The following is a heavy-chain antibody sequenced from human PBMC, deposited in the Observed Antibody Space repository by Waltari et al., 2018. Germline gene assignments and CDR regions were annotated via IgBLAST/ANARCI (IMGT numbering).Heavy chain of an antibody. Sequence: QVQLVQSGPEMKKPGASVGVSCKPSGYTFTAPYMHWVRQAPGQGLEWMGWLNPNSGDTNYAQKFQGRVTMTRDTSISTAYMDLRRLRSDDTAVYYCARDLRQVGRLDPWGQGTLVTVSS. CDR3: ARDLRQVGRLDP. CDR2: LNPNSGDT. J-gene: IGHJ5*02. D-gene: IGHD1-26*01. V-gene: IGHV1-2*02. CDR1: GYTFTAPY.